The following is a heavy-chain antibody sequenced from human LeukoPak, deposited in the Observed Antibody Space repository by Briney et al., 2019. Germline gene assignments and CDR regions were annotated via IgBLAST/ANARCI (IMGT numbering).Heavy chain of an antibody. CDR2: INNDGSIT. CDR1: GFTFSSYW. CDR3: ARDLMDYDVSTGLHHYYMDV. V-gene: IGHV3-74*01. Sequence: PGGSLRLSCAASGFTFSSYWMHWVRQAPGKGLVWVSRINNDGSITTYADSVKGRFTISRDNAKNTVYLQMNSLRVGDTAVYYCARDLMDYDVSTGLHHYYMDVWGQGTTVTVSS. J-gene: IGHJ6*02. D-gene: IGHD3-9*01.